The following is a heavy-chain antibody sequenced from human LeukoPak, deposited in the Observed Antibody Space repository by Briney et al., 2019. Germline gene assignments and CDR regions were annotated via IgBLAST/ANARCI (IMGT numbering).Heavy chain of an antibody. Sequence: PGGSLRLSCAASGFTFDDYAMHWVRQAPGKGLEWVSLISWDGGSTYYADSVKGRFTISRDNSKNSLYLQMNSLRAEDTALYYCAKDHGSGSYYNYMDVWGKGTTVTVSS. CDR3: AKDHGSGSYYNYMDV. CDR2: ISWDGGST. J-gene: IGHJ6*03. D-gene: IGHD3-10*01. V-gene: IGHV3-43D*03. CDR1: GFTFDDYA.